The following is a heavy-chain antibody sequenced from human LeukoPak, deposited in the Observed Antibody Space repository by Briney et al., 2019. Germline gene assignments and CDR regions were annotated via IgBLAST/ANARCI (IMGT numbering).Heavy chain of an antibody. Sequence: GGSLRLSCAASGFTFDDYAMHWVRQAPGKGLEWVSGISWNSGSIDYADSVKGRFTISRDNAKNSLYLQMNSLRAEDMALYYCAKETIPYCSGGSCTMGYFDYWGQGTLVTVSS. CDR1: GFTFDDYA. V-gene: IGHV3-9*03. J-gene: IGHJ4*02. D-gene: IGHD2-15*01. CDR3: AKETIPYCSGGSCTMGYFDY. CDR2: ISWNSGSI.